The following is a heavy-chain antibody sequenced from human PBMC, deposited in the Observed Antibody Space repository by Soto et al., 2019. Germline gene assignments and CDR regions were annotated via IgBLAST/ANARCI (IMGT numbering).Heavy chain of an antibody. Sequence: GGSLRLSCAASGFTFSSYWMHWVRQAPGKGLVWVSRINSDGSSTSYADSVKGRFTISRDNAKNTLYLQMNSLRAEDTAVYYCAPRRGTRGAFDYWGQGTLVTVSS. CDR2: INSDGSST. V-gene: IGHV3-74*01. D-gene: IGHD3-16*01. CDR3: APRRGTRGAFDY. J-gene: IGHJ4*02. CDR1: GFTFSSYW.